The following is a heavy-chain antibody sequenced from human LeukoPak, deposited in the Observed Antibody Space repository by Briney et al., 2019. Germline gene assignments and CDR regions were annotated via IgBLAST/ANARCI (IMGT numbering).Heavy chain of an antibody. CDR1: GFTFSSYA. Sequence: PGGSLRLSCAASGFTFSSYAMSWVRQAPGKGLEWISAISGSGGSTYYAESVKGRFTISRDNSKDTLYLQMNSLRAEDTAVYYCARSMTTVTHFDYWGQGTLVTVSS. D-gene: IGHD4-17*01. V-gene: IGHV3-23*01. CDR3: ARSMTTVTHFDY. CDR2: ISGSGGST. J-gene: IGHJ4*02.